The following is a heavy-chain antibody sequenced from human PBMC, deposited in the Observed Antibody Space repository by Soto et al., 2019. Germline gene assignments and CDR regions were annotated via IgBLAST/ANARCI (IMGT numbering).Heavy chain of an antibody. J-gene: IGHJ4*02. Sequence: SETLSVTCSVAGGSISSGEYYWTWIRQPPGKGLEWIGYIYYIGSTYYSPSLKSRVTISVDTSKNQFSLKLSSVTAADTAVYYCARHSPDFDWLSQFDYWGQGTLVTV. D-gene: IGHD3-9*01. CDR2: IYYIGST. CDR1: GGSISSGEYY. V-gene: IGHV4-30-4*01. CDR3: ARHSPDFDWLSQFDY.